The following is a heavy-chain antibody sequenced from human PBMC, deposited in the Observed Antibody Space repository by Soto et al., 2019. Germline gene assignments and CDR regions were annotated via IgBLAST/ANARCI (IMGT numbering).Heavy chain of an antibody. J-gene: IGHJ4*02. CDR1: GGTFSSYA. D-gene: IGHD3-3*01. V-gene: IGHV1-69*12. CDR3: ATDLVAAAGPYDFAY. CDR2: IIPLFGPA. Sequence: QVQLVQSGAEVKTPGSSVRVSCKTSGGTFSSYAFSWVRQAPGQGLEWMGGIIPLFGPANYAQKFQGRVAITADASTRTAYMELRSLRSEDTALYYFATDLVAAAGPYDFAYWDQGTLVIVSS.